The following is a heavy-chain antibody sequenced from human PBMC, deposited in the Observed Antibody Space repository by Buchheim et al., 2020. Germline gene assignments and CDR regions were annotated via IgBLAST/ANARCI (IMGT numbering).Heavy chain of an antibody. CDR3: AKKLIGDGYNLYPHDY. Sequence: EVQLLESGGGLVQPGGSLRLSCAASGFSFSTYPMAWVRQAPGKGLEWVSATSGSDGATYYADSVKGRFTISRDNSKNTLSLQMNSLRAEDTAVYYCAKKLIGDGYNLYPHDYWGQGTL. D-gene: IGHD5-24*01. CDR1: GFSFSTYP. CDR2: TSGSDGAT. V-gene: IGHV3-23*01. J-gene: IGHJ4*02.